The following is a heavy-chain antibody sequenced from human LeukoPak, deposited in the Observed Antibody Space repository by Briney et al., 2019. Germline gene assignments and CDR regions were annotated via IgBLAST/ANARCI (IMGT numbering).Heavy chain of an antibody. CDR2: MNPNSGNT. V-gene: IGHV1-8*01. Sequence: ASVKVSFKASGYTFTSYDINWVRQAPGQGLEWRGWMNPNSGNTGYAQKFQGRVPLARNTSISTAYMELSSLRSEDTAVYYCARTIAAAGTLGRFDPWGQGTLVTVSS. CDR1: GYTFTSYD. J-gene: IGHJ5*02. CDR3: ARTIAAAGTLGRFDP. D-gene: IGHD6-13*01.